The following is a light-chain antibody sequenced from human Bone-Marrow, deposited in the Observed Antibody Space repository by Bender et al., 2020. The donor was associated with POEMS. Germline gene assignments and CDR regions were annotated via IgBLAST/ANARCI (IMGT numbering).Light chain of an antibody. J-gene: IGLJ3*02. CDR1: HNDIGSYNY. V-gene: IGLV2-8*01. Sequence: QSALTQPPSVSASPGQSVTISCTGGHNDIGSYNYVSWYQQHPGKAPKLLIYDVRKRPSGVPDRFSGSKSGNTASLTVSGLQSEDEADYYCSSYAGGNNWVFGGGTKLTVL. CDR3: SSYAGGNNWV. CDR2: DVR.